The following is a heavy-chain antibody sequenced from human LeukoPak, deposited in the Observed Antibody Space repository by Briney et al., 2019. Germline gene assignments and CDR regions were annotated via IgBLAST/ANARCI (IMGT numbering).Heavy chain of an antibody. CDR2: IYYSGST. CDR3: ARHERDASLDHALDI. Sequence: PSETLSLTCTVSGGSISSYYWSWIRQPPGKGLEWIGYIYYSGSTSYNPSLKSRVIILVDTSRNQFFLKLSSVTAADTAVYYCARHERDASLDHALDIWGQGTMVTVSS. CDR1: GGSISSYY. V-gene: IGHV4-59*08. J-gene: IGHJ3*02. D-gene: IGHD5-24*01.